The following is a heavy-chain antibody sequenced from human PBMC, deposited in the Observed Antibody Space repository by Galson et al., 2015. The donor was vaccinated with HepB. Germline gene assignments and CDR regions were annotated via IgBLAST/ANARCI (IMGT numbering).Heavy chain of an antibody. J-gene: IGHJ6*02. CDR1: GYTFTSYA. CDR3: ARSNFDWPTSGMDV. D-gene: IGHD3-9*01. Sequence: SVKVSCKASGYTFTSYAMHWVRQAPGQRLEWMGWINAGNGSTKYSQKFQGRVTITRDTSASTAYMELSSLRSEDTAVYYCARSNFDWPTSGMDVWGQGTTVTVSS. V-gene: IGHV1-3*01. CDR2: INAGNGST.